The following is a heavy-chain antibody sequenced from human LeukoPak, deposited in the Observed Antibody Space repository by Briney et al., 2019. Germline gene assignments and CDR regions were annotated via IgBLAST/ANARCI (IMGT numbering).Heavy chain of an antibody. J-gene: IGHJ5*02. CDR2: INSDGSRT. CDR1: GFTFSSYW. V-gene: IGHV3-74*01. D-gene: IGHD1-26*01. Sequence: GGSLRLSCAASGFTFSSYWMHWVRQAPGKGLVWVSRINSDGSRTSYADSVTGRFTISRDNAKNTVYLQMNTLRAEDTAAYYCARVKVGSWDWFDPWGQGTLVTVSS. CDR3: ARVKVGSWDWFDP.